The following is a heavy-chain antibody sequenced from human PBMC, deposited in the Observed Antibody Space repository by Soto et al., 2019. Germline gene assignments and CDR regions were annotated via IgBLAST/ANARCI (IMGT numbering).Heavy chain of an antibody. CDR2: ISSSGYSA. D-gene: IGHD2-21*02. CDR1: GFTYNNYA. J-gene: IGHJ4*02. V-gene: IGHV3-23*01. Sequence: GGSLRLSCAASGFTYNNYAMGWVRQAPGKGLEWVSAISSSGYSAYYADSVKGRFTISRDNSGNTMFLQMNKLSAEDTAVYYCAKGSVVVAAKFDSWGQGTQVTVSS. CDR3: AKGSVVVAAKFDS.